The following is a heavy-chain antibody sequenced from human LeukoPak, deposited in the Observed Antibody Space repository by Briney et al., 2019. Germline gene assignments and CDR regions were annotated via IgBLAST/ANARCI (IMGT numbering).Heavy chain of an antibody. V-gene: IGHV3-23*01. CDR2: ISGSGLDT. J-gene: IGHJ5*02. D-gene: IGHD3-22*01. CDR1: GFTFSHYA. Sequence: QAGGSLRLSCAASGFTFSHYAMSWVRQAPGKGLEWVSGISGSGLDTNYGDSVKGRFTISRDSSRNTLYLQMNHVRVEDTALYYCAIKYYYDSSGFEPFWFDPWGQGTRVIVSS. CDR3: AIKYYYDSSGFEPFWFDP.